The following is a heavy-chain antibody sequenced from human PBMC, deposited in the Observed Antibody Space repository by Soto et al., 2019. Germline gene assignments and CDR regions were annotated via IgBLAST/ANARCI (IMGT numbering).Heavy chain of an antibody. CDR2: IIPIFGTA. V-gene: IGHV1-69*13. J-gene: IGHJ5*02. D-gene: IGHD3-22*01. CDR3: ARVVGVPQPENYYDSSGNWFDP. CDR1: GGTFSSYA. Sequence: GASVKVSCKASGGTFSSYAISWVRQAPGQGLEWMGGIIPIFGTANYAQKFQGRVTITADESTSTAYMELSSLRSEDTAVYYCARVVGVPQPENYYDSSGNWFDPWGQGTLVTVAS.